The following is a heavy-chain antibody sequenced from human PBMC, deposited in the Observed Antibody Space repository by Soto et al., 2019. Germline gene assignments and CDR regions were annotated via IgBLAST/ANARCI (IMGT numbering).Heavy chain of an antibody. CDR1: GGSISSGGYY. Sequence: QVQLQESGPGLVKPSQTLSLTCTVSGGSISSGGYYWSWIRQHPGKGLEWIGYIYYSGSTYYNPSLKRRVTISVDTSKNQFSLKLSSVTAADTAVYYCARAPGGYCSGGSCRNNWFDRWGQGTLVTVSS. CDR2: IYYSGST. J-gene: IGHJ5*02. D-gene: IGHD2-15*01. CDR3: ARAPGGYCSGGSCRNNWFDR. V-gene: IGHV4-31*03.